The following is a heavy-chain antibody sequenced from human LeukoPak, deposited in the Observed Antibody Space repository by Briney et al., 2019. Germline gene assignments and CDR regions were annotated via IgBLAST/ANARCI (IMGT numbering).Heavy chain of an antibody. V-gene: IGHV3-33*01. CDR3: ASIYGSGSY. Sequence: GRSLRLSCAASGFTFSSYGMHWVRQAPGKGLEWVAVIWYDESNKYYADPVKGRFTISRDNSKNTLYLQMNSLRAEDTAVYYCASIYGSGSYWGQGTLVTVSS. D-gene: IGHD3-10*01. CDR1: GFTFSSYG. J-gene: IGHJ4*02. CDR2: IWYDESNK.